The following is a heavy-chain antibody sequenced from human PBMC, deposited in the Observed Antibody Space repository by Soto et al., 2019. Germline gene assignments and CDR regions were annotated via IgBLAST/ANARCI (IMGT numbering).Heavy chain of an antibody. V-gene: IGHV1-18*01. Sequence: QVQLVQSGAEVKKPGASVKVSCKASGYRFNTYGIVWVRQAPGQGLEWMGWISTYNGKTNYAQKFQGRVNMTTNTTTTTASMELRSLTSDDTAVYFCARSMITFGGVIGKYWGQGTLVTVSS. CDR2: ISTYNGKT. CDR1: GYRFNTYG. CDR3: ARSMITFGGVIGKY. J-gene: IGHJ4*02. D-gene: IGHD3-16*02.